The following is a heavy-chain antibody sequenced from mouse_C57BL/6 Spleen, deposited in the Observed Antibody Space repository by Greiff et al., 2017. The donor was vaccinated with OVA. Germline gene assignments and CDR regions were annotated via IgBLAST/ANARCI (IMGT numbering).Heavy chain of an antibody. D-gene: IGHD1-1*01. CDR3: ARSFTTVVEGDY. J-gene: IGHJ2*01. CDR1: GYTFTDYY. V-gene: IGHV1-26*01. Sequence: EVQLQQSGPELVKPGASVKISCKASGYTFTDYYMNWVKQSHGKSLEWIGDINPNNGGTSYNQKFKGKATLTVDKSSSTAYMELRSLTSEDSAVYYCARSFTTVVEGDYWGQGTTLTVSS. CDR2: INPNNGGT.